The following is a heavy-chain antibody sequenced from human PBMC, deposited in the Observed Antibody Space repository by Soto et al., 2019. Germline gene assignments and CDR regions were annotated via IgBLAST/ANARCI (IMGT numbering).Heavy chain of an antibody. CDR1: GFTFSSYA. V-gene: IGHV3-23*01. J-gene: IGHJ6*02. D-gene: IGHD3-3*01. Sequence: GGSLRLSCAASGFTFSSYAMSWVRQAPGKGLEWVSAISGSGGSTYYADSVKGRFTISRDNSKSTLYLQMNSLRAEDTAVYYCAKENVGNFGVVIPYGMDVWGQGTTVTVSS. CDR3: AKENVGNFGVVIPYGMDV. CDR2: ISGSGGST.